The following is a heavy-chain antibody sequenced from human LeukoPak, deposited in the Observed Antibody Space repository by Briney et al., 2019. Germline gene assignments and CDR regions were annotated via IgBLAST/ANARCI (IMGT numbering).Heavy chain of an antibody. CDR3: ARVRLQYRAFDI. V-gene: IGHV1-8*01. CDR1: GYTFSSYD. CDR2: MNPNSGDT. Sequence: ASVKVSCKASGYTFSSYDINWVRQATGQGLEWMGWMNPNSGDTGYAQKFQGRVTMTRNTSISTAYMDLSSLRSEDTAVYYCARVRLQYRAFDIWGQGTMVTVSS. D-gene: IGHD5-24*01. J-gene: IGHJ3*02.